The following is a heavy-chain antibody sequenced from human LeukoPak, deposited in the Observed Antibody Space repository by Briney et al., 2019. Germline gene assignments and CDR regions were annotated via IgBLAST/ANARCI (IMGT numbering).Heavy chain of an antibody. CDR3: ARGGDYVWGSYRQEYYFGY. D-gene: IGHD3-16*02. CDR1: GGSISSYY. CDR2: IYYSGST. J-gene: IGHJ4*02. Sequence: SETLSLTCTVSGGSISSYYWSWIRQPPGKGLEWIGYIYYSGSTNYNPSLKSRVTISVDTSKNQFSLKLSSVTAADPAVYYCARGGDYVWGSYRQEYYFGYWGQGTLVTVSS. V-gene: IGHV4-59*01.